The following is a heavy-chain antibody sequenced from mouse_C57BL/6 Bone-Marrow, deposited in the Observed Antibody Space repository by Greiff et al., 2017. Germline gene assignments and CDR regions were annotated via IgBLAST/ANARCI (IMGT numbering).Heavy chain of an antibody. CDR1: GYTFTDYY. J-gene: IGHJ2*01. V-gene: IGHV1-76*01. Sequence: QVQLQQSGAELVRPGASVKLSCKASGYTFTDYYINWVKQRPGQGLEWIARIYPGSGNTYYNEKFKGKATLTAEKASSTAYMQLSSLTSGDSAVYFCARAYSFDYWGQGTTLTVSS. CDR2: IYPGSGNT. CDR3: ARAYSFDY.